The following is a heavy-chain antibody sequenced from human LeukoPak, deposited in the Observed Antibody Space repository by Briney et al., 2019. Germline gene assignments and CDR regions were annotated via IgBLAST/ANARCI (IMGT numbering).Heavy chain of an antibody. CDR1: GGSISSGGHY. J-gene: IGHJ4*02. CDR2: IYYSGST. D-gene: IGHD5-12*01. CDR3: AGDGGYEFDY. Sequence: SQTLSLTSSVSGGSISSGGHYWSWIRQPPGKGLEWIGYIYYSGSTKYNPSLKSRVTISVDTSKNQCSLKVRSVTAADTAVYYCAGDGGYEFDYWGQGTLVTVSS. V-gene: IGHV4-61*08.